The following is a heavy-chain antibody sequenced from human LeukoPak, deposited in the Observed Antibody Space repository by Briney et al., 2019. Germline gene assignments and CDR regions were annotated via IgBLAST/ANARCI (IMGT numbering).Heavy chain of an antibody. CDR3: ARDPKLSAAAGIGAFDI. D-gene: IGHD6-13*01. CDR2: ISSSSSTI. CDR1: GFTFSSYS. J-gene: IGHJ3*02. Sequence: PGGSLRLSCAASGFTFSSYSMNWVRRAPGKGLEWVSYISSSSSTIYYADSVKGRFTVSRDNAKNSLYLQMNSLRAEDTAVYYCARDPKLSAAAGIGAFDIWGQGTMVTVSS. V-gene: IGHV3-48*01.